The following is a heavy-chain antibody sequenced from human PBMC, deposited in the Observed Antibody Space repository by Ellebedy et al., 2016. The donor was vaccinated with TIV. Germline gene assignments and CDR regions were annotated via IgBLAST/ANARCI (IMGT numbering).Heavy chain of an antibody. J-gene: IGHJ4*02. CDR1: GYSFTSYW. D-gene: IGHD3-3*01. CDR3: ARRTFRSRSLYDY. Sequence: KVSCKGSGYSFTSYWVGWLRQMPGKGLEWMGIIYPGDSDTRYSPSFQGQVTISADKHISTAYLQWSSLKASDTAMDYCARRTFRSRSLYDYWGQGTLVTVSS. V-gene: IGHV5-51*04. CDR2: IYPGDSDT.